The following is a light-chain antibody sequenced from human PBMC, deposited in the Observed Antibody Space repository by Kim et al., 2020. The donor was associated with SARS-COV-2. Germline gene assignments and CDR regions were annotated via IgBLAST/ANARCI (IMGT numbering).Light chain of an antibody. CDR1: KLGDKY. V-gene: IGLV3-1*01. J-gene: IGLJ2*01. Sequence: SYELTQPPSVSVSSGQTASITCPGDKLGDKYACWYQQKPGQSPVLVIYQDSKRPSGIPERFSGSNSGNTATLTISGTQAMDEADYYCQAWDSSTVVFGGG. CDR3: QAWDSSTVV. CDR2: QDS.